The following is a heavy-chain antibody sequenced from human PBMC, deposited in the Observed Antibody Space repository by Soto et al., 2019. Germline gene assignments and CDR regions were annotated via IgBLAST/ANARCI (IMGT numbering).Heavy chain of an antibody. CDR1: GYTFTSYG. V-gene: IGHV1-18*01. CDR2: ISAYNGNT. CDR3: ARDKKRELPVLSDHDAFDI. D-gene: IGHD1-26*01. Sequence: QVQLVQSGAEVKKPGASVKVSCKASGYTFTSYGISWVRQAPGQGLEWMGWISAYNGNTNYAQKLQGRVTMTTDTSTSTAYMDLRSLRSDDTAVYYCARDKKRELPVLSDHDAFDIWGQGTMVAVSS. J-gene: IGHJ3*02.